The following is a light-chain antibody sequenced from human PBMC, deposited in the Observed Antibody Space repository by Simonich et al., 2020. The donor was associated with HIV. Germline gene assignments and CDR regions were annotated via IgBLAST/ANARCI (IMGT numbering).Light chain of an antibody. V-gene: IGLV3-21*03. CDR1: NIRSKT. CDR2: DDR. CDR3: QVWESSSDHWV. J-gene: IGLJ3*02. Sequence: SYVLTQPPSVSVAPGTTARIPCGGDNIRSKTVHWYQQKPGQAPVLVVYDDRDRPPGIPERFSGSNSGNTATLTISRVEAGDEADYYCQVWESSSDHWVFGGGTKLTVL.